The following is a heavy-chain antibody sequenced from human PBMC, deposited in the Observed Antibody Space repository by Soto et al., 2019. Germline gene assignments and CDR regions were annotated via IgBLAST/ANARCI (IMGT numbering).Heavy chain of an antibody. V-gene: IGHV5-10-1*01. Sequence: GESLKISCKGSGYSFTSCWISWVRQMPGKGLEWMGRIDPSDSYTNYSPSFQGHVTISADKSISTAYLQWSSLKASDTAMYYCARHLVPAVRGWVYYYGMDVWGQGTTVTVSS. CDR2: IDPSDSYT. J-gene: IGHJ6*02. CDR3: ARHLVPAVRGWVYYYGMDV. CDR1: GYSFTSCW. D-gene: IGHD2-2*01.